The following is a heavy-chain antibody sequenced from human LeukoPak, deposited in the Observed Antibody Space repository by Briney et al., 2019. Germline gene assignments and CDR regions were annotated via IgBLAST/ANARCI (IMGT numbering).Heavy chain of an antibody. CDR2: INTNTGNP. CDR3: AREVRTAMASEIFDY. CDR1: GYTFTSYA. V-gene: IGHV7-4-1*02. D-gene: IGHD5-18*01. Sequence: GASVKVSCKASGYTFTSYAMNWVRQAPGQGLEWMGWINTNTGNPTYAQGFTGRFVFSLDTSVSTAYLQISSLKAEDTAVYYCAREVRTAMASEIFDYWGQGTLVTVSS. J-gene: IGHJ4*02.